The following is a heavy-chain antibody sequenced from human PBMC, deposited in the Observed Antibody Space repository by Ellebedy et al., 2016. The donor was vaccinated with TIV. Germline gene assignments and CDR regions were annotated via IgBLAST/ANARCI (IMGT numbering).Heavy chain of an antibody. D-gene: IGHD3-16*01. CDR3: ARRSGWGGAFDI. Sequence: SETLSLTCAVYGGSFSGYYWSWIRQPPGKGLEWIGEINHSGSTNYNPPLKSRVTISIDTSKNQFSLNLSSVTAADTAVYYCARRSGWGGAFDIWGQGTMVTVSS. CDR1: GGSFSGYY. V-gene: IGHV4-34*01. J-gene: IGHJ3*02. CDR2: INHSGST.